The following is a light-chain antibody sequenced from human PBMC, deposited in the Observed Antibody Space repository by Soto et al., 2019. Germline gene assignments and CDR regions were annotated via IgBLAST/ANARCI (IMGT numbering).Light chain of an antibody. J-gene: IGLJ1*01. V-gene: IGLV1-40*01. CDR1: SSDIGAGYD. Sequence: QSVLTQPPSVSGAPGQRVTISCTGSSSDIGAGYDVHWYQQLPGTAPKLLIYGNNNRPSGVPDRFSGSKSGTSASLAITGLQAEDEADYYCQSYDSSLSGYVFGTETNFTVL. CDR3: QSYDSSLSGYV. CDR2: GNN.